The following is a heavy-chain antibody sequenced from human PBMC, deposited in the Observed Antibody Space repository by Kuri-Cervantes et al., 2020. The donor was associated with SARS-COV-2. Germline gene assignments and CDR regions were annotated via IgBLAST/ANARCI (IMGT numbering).Heavy chain of an antibody. CDR2: INGGGDPT. CDR1: GFTFYNFG. V-gene: IGHV3-23*01. CDR3: AKGTFNI. Sequence: LSLTCAASGFTFYNFGMTWVRQAPGKGLEWVSTINGGGDPTFYADSVKGRFTISRDNSKNMLYLQMSSLRAEDTAIYYCAKGTFNIWGQGTTVTVSS. J-gene: IGHJ3*02.